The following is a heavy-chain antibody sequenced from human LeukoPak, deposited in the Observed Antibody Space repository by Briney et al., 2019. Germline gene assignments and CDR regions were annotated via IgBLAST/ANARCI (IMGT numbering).Heavy chain of an antibody. V-gene: IGHV4-59*08. CDR3: ARLAYSTSNVDY. CDR2: IYYSGST. J-gene: IGHJ4*02. Sequence: PSETLSLTCTVSGGSISSYYWSWIRQPPGKGLEWIGYIYYSGSTNYNPSLKSRVTISVDTSKNQFSLKLSSVTAADTAVYYCARLAYSTSNVDYWGQGTLVTVSS. CDR1: GGSISSYY. D-gene: IGHD6-6*01.